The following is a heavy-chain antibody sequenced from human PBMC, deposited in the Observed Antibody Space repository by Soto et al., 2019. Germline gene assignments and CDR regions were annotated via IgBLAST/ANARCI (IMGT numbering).Heavy chain of an antibody. CDR1: TLTFSSYA. CDR2: ISSDGRNE. V-gene: IGHV3-30*04. J-gene: IGHJ4*02. D-gene: IGHD6-19*01. Sequence: GGSLRLSCEASTLTFSSYAMHWVRQAPGKGLEWVTVISSDGRNEYYADSVKGRFTISRDNSESTLYLQMNSLRAEDTAVYYCAKDSSSGWFSDYWGQGTLVTVSS. CDR3: AKDSSSGWFSDY.